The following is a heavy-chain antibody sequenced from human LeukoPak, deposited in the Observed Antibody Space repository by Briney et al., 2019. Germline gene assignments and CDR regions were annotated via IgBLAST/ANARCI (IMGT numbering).Heavy chain of an antibody. CDR1: GFTFSSYA. V-gene: IGHV3-30*04. CDR3: AGDRSGWYTDYDY. D-gene: IGHD6-19*01. Sequence: PGGSLRLSCAASGFTFSSYAMHWVRQAPGKGLEWVAVISYDGSNKYYADSVKGRFTTSRDNSKNTLYLQMNSLRAEDTAVYYCAGDRSGWYTDYDYWGQGTLVTVSS. J-gene: IGHJ4*02. CDR2: ISYDGSNK.